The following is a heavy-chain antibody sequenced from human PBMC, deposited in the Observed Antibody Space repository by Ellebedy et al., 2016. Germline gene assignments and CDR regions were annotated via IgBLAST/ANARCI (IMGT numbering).Heavy chain of an antibody. CDR3: ARESDQLWPKTRDYYYGMDV. D-gene: IGHD5-18*01. Sequence: GESLKISCAASGFTVSSNYMSWVRQAPGKGLEWVSVIYSGGSTYYADSVKGRFTISRDNSKNTLYLQMNSLRAEDTAVYYCARESDQLWPKTRDYYYGMDVWGQGTTVTVSS. CDR1: GFTVSSNY. V-gene: IGHV3-53*01. CDR2: IYSGGST. J-gene: IGHJ6*02.